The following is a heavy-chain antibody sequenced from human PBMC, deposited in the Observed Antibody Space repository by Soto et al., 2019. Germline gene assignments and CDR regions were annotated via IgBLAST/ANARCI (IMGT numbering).Heavy chain of an antibody. J-gene: IGHJ6*02. Sequence: GGSLRLSCAASGFTFSSYGMHWVRQAPGNGLEWVAVISYDGSNKYYADSVKGRFTISRDNSKTTLYLEMNSLRAEDTAVYYCAKEYRYCTSTTCPPYYSGMDVWGQGTTVTVSS. D-gene: IGHD2-2*01. CDR2: ISYDGSNK. V-gene: IGHV3-30*18. CDR3: AKEYRYCTSTTCPPYYSGMDV. CDR1: GFTFSSYG.